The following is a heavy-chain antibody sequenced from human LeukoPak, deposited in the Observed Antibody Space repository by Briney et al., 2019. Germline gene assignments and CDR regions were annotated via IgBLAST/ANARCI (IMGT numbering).Heavy chain of an antibody. CDR1: GFTFSSYS. V-gene: IGHV3-21*01. J-gene: IGHJ3*02. CDR3: ARDLHGDYVKGAFDI. CDR2: ISSSSSYI. D-gene: IGHD4-17*01. Sequence: AGGSLRLSCAASGFTFSSYSMNWVRQAPGKGLEWVSSISSSSSYIYYADSVKGRFTISRDNAKNSLYLQMNSLRAEDTAVYYCARDLHGDYVKGAFDIWGQGTMVTVSS.